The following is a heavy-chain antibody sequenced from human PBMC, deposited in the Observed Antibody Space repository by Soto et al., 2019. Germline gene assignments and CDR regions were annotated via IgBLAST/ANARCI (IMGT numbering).Heavy chain of an antibody. D-gene: IGHD6-13*01. J-gene: IGHJ5*02. CDR1: GFTISTYG. V-gene: IGHV3-33*01. CDR2: IWFDGRNK. Sequence: QVQLVESGGGVVQPGTSLRLSCAASGFTISTYGMHWVRQAPGKGLEWVAVIWFDGRNKYYADSVKGRFTISRDTSKYTLYLQMNRLRIEETAVYYCAGAAAGGWFDPWGQGTVVTVSS. CDR3: AGAAAGGWFDP.